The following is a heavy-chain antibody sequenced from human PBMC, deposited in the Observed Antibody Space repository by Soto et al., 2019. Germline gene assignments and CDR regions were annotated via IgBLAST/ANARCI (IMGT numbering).Heavy chain of an antibody. J-gene: IGHJ4*02. Sequence: EVQLLESGGGLVQPGGSLRLSCVVSGIDLRNYAMTWVRQSPGKGLEWVAISSTSGRSTYHADSVRGRFTISRDNSKNTLYLHMTNLRAEDTAVYYCAKDGNWLDVFLDLWGQGTPVTVSS. V-gene: IGHV3-23*01. CDR3: AKDGNWLDVFLDL. CDR1: GIDLRNYA. CDR2: SSTSGRST. D-gene: IGHD6-19*01.